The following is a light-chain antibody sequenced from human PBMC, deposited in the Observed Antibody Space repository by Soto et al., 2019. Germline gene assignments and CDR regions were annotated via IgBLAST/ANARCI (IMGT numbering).Light chain of an antibody. Sequence: QSALTQPASVSGSPGQSITISCTGTSGDIGSYNRVSWYQQHPGKAPKLIIYKVTDRPSGVSNRFSGSKSGNTASLTISGLQAEDEAEYYCSSYTNISTRACVFGTGTKLTVL. V-gene: IGLV2-14*01. CDR3: SSYTNISTRACV. CDR1: SGDIGSYNR. CDR2: KVT. J-gene: IGLJ1*01.